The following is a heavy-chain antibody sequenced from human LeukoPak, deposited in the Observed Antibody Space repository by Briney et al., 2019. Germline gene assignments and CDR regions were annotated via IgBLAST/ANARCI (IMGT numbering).Heavy chain of an antibody. CDR3: ARLATIFDY. Sequence: SETLSLTCTVSGGSISSSSYFWGWIRQPPGKGLEWIGSIYYSGGTYYNPSLKSRVTISVDTSKNQFSLKLFSVTAADTAVYYCARLATIFDYWGQGTLVTVSS. D-gene: IGHD5-12*01. CDR2: IYYSGGT. V-gene: IGHV4-39*01. J-gene: IGHJ4*02. CDR1: GGSISSSSYF.